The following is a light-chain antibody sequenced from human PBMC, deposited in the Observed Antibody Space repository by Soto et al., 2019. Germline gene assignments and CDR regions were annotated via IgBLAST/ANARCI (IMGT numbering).Light chain of an antibody. CDR1: QSVLYSSITKNY. V-gene: IGKV4-1*01. Sequence: DIVMTQSPDSLAVSLGGRATINCKSSQSVLYSSITKNYLAWYQQKPGQPPRLLIYWASGRESGVPDRFSGSGSGTDFTLTISSLQAEDVAVYYCQQYFSAPFTFGPGTKVDIK. CDR2: WAS. CDR3: QQYFSAPFT. J-gene: IGKJ3*01.